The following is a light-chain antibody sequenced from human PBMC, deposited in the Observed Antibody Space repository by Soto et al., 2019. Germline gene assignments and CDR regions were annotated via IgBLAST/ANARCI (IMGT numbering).Light chain of an antibody. V-gene: IGKV1-33*01. CDR3: QQYDNLPLS. Sequence: IQMTQSPSSLSASGGDRVTITCQAGQDISNYLNWYQQKPGKAPKLLIYHASNLETGVPSRFSGRGSGTDFTFTISSLQPEDIATFYCQQYDNLPLSFGGGTKVDIK. J-gene: IGKJ4*01. CDR1: QDISNY. CDR2: HAS.